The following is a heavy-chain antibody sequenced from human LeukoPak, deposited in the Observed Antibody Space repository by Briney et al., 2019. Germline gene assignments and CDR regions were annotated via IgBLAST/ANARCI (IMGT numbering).Heavy chain of an antibody. CDR3: ARDQRAGYYDSSGYYVY. Sequence: ASVKVSCTASGYTFTSYDINWVRQATGQGLEWMGWMNPNSGNTGYAQKCQGRVTMTRITSISTAYMELSSLRSEDTAVYYGARDQRAGYYDSSGYYVYWGQGTLVTVSS. D-gene: IGHD3-22*01. V-gene: IGHV1-8*01. J-gene: IGHJ4*02. CDR2: MNPNSGNT. CDR1: GYTFTSYD.